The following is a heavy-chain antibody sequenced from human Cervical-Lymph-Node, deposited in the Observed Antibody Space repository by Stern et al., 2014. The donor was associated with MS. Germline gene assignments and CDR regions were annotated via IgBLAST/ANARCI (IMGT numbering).Heavy chain of an antibody. J-gene: IGHJ6*02. CDR1: GGTFSSHA. D-gene: IGHD2-2*02. CDR2: VFPSFGTV. CDR3: ARDQIPYYYYGMDV. V-gene: IGHV1-69*01. Sequence: QVQLVQSGAEVKKPGSSVKVSCQTSGGTFSSHAINWVRQAPGQGLEWMGGVFPSFGTVDYAQKFQGRLTITADESTNTAYMELSSLRSEDTAVYYCARDQIPYYYYGMDVWGQGTTVTVSS.